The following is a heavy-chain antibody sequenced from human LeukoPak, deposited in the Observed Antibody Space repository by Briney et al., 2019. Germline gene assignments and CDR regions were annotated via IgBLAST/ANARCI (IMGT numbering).Heavy chain of an antibody. CDR2: VNPNSGGT. Sequence: ASVKVSCKASGYTFTGYYMHWVRQAPGQGLEWMGWVNPNSGGTNYAQKFQGRVTMTRDTSINTAYMDLSRLSSDDTAVYYCASGSSIRSLDYWGQGTLVTVSS. CDR3: ASGSSIRSLDY. J-gene: IGHJ4*02. V-gene: IGHV1-2*02. D-gene: IGHD2/OR15-2a*01. CDR1: GYTFTGYY.